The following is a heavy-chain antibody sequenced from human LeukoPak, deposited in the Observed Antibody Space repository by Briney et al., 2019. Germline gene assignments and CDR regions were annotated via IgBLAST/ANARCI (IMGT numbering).Heavy chain of an antibody. D-gene: IGHD2-21*02. CDR3: AKDLSWWVTADY. Sequence: GGSLRLSCAASGFPFSGNAMSWVRQAPGRGLEWVSGVGGDEKAHYADFVRGRFTISRDNSKKTVYLQMNSLAVEDTAVYYCAKDLSWWVTADYWGQGVLVTVSS. CDR2: VGGDEKA. J-gene: IGHJ4*02. V-gene: IGHV3-23*01. CDR1: GFPFSGNA.